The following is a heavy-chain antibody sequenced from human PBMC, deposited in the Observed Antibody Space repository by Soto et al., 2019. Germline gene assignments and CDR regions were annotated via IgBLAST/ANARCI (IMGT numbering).Heavy chain of an antibody. V-gene: IGHV4-34*01. CDR2: INHSGST. Sequence: QVQLQQWGAGLLKPSETLSLTCAVYGGSFSGYYWSWIRQPPGKGLEWIGEINHSGSTNYNPSLKSRVTIPVDTSKNQFSLKLSSVTAADTAVYYCARRRVYCSGGSCSYNWFDPWGQGTLVTVSS. D-gene: IGHD2-15*01. J-gene: IGHJ5*02. CDR1: GGSFSGYY. CDR3: ARRRVYCSGGSCSYNWFDP.